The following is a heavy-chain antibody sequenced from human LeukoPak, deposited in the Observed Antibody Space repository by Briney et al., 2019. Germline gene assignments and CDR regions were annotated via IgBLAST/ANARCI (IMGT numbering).Heavy chain of an antibody. CDR3: ARGGRITIFGVVIKHYFDY. CDR1: GGSISYYY. Sequence: PSETLSLTCTVSGGSISYYYWGWIRQPPGKGLEWIGYIYYSGSTNYHPSLKSRVTISVDTSKNQFSLNLSSVTAADTAVYYCARGGRITIFGVVIKHYFDYWGQGTLVTVSS. CDR2: IYYSGST. V-gene: IGHV4-59*01. J-gene: IGHJ4*02. D-gene: IGHD3-3*01.